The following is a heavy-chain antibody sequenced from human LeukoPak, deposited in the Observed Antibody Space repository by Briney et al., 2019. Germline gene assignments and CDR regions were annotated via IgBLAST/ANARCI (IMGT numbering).Heavy chain of an antibody. J-gene: IGHJ4*02. V-gene: IGHV4-39*07. CDR3: ARDPIVGATGSYYFDY. CDR2: IYYSGST. D-gene: IGHD1-26*01. Sequence: SETLSLTCTVSGGSISSSSYYWGWIRQPPGKGLEWIGSIYYSGSTYYNPSLKSRVTISVDTSKNQFSLKLSSVTAADTAVYYCARDPIVGATGSYYFDYWGQGTLVTVSS. CDR1: GGSISSSSYY.